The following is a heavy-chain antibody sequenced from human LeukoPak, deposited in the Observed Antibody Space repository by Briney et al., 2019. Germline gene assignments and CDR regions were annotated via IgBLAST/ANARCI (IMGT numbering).Heavy chain of an antibody. V-gene: IGHV4-4*02. CDR1: GGSISSNNW. CDR3: ARLGEMGLRYSADY. D-gene: IGHD5-18*01. J-gene: IGHJ4*02. CDR2: IYHSGSA. Sequence: PSETLSLTCAVSGGSISSNNWWNWVRQPPGKGLEWIGEIYHSGSANYNPSLKSRVTISVDKSKNQLSLMLTSVTAADTAVYYCARLGEMGLRYSADYWGQGTLVTVSS.